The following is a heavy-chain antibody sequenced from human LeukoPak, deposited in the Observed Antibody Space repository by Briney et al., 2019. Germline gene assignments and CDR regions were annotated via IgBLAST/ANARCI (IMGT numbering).Heavy chain of an antibody. CDR1: GGSIGSDY. D-gene: IGHD5-12*01. Sequence: SETLSLTCTVSGGSIGSDYWSWIRQPPGKGLEWIGYISYSGSTNYNPSLKSRVTISIDTSKNQFSLKLSSVTAADTAVYYCARQGAYSGYQAFDYWGQGTLVSVSS. CDR2: ISYSGST. CDR3: ARQGAYSGYQAFDY. J-gene: IGHJ4*02. V-gene: IGHV4-59*08.